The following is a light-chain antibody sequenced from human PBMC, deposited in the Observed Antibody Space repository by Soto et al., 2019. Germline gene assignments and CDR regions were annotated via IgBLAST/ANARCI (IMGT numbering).Light chain of an antibody. V-gene: IGKV1-5*01. CDR1: QSFTSW. CDR2: DAS. J-gene: IGKJ5*01. Sequence: DIQMTQSPSTLSASVGDRVTITCRASQSFTSWLAWYQQKPGRAPKLLIYDASSLESGVPSRFSGSGSGTEFNLTISSLQTDDFATYSCQQYNRYSITFGQRTRMET. CDR3: QQYNRYSIT.